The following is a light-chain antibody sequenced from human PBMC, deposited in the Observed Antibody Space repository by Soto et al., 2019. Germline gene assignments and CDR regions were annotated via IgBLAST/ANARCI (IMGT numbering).Light chain of an antibody. J-gene: IGKJ1*01. CDR2: DAS. V-gene: IGKV3-11*01. CDR3: QQRSNWPGT. CDR1: QSISSS. Sequence: EIVLTQSPATLSLSPGERATLSCRASQSISSSLAWYQQKPGQAPRLLIYDASNRATGIPVRFRGSGSGTDFTLTISSLDPEDFAVYYCQQRSNWPGTFGQGTKVEIK.